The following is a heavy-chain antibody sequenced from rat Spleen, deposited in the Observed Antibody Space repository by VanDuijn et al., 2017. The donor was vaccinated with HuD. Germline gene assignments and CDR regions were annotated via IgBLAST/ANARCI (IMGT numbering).Heavy chain of an antibody. CDR1: GFSLSSNG. CDR3: GRDEYRHNWGFAY. CDR2: RSSGGDT. Sequence: QVQLKESGPGLVQPSQTLSLTCTVSGFSLSSNGVSWVRQPPGKGLEWIAARSSGGDTFYSSTLKSRLSISRDTSMNQVFLKMNSLQTEDKAIYFCGRDEYRHNWGFAYWGQGTLVTVSS. J-gene: IGHJ3*01. D-gene: IGHD1-5*01. V-gene: IGHV2S12*01.